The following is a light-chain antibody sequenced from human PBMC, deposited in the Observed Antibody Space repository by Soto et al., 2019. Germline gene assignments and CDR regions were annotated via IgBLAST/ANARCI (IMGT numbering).Light chain of an antibody. CDR3: SSYTSSSTLV. V-gene: IGLV2-14*01. CDR2: DVS. J-gene: IGLJ2*01. CDR1: SSDVGGYNY. Sequence: QSALTQPASVSGAPGQSITISCTGTSSDVGGYNYVSWYQQHPGKAPTLMIYDVSNRPSGVSNRFSGSKSGNTASLTISGLHAEDEDDYYCSSYTSSSTLVFGGGTELTVL.